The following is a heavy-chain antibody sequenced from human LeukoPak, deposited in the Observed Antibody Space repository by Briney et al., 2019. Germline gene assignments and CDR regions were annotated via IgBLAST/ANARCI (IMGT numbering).Heavy chain of an antibody. D-gene: IGHD1-26*01. V-gene: IGHV3-30*02. Sequence: PGGSLRLSCAASGLTFRRYGMHWVRQTPGKGLEWVAFIESDESIRQYADLVKGRFTISRDNSKNMLYLQMNSLTTEDTAMYYCTKNAGRRGGWFDPWGQGTLVTVSS. CDR1: GLTFRRYG. CDR3: TKNAGRRGGWFDP. CDR2: IESDESIR. J-gene: IGHJ5*02.